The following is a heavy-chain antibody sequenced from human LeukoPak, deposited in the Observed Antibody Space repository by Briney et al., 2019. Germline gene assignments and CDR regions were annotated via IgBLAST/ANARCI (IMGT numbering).Heavy chain of an antibody. D-gene: IGHD2-21*02. CDR3: ATGAYCGGDCYSYFQH. CDR1: GYTLTELS. Sequence: GASVKVSCKVSGYTLTELSMHWVRQAPGKGLEWMGGFDPEDGETIYAQKFQGRVTMTEDTSTDTAYMELSSLRSEDTAVYYCATGAYCGGDCYSYFQHWGQGTLVTVSS. CDR2: FDPEDGET. J-gene: IGHJ1*01. V-gene: IGHV1-24*01.